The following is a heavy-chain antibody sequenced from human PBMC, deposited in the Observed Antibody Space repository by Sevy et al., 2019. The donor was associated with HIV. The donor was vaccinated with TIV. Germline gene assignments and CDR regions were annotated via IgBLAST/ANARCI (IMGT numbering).Heavy chain of an antibody. Sequence: GGSLRLSCAASGFCLSEYGMHWVRQAPGKGLEWVAVISHDGRNNKYNPDSVKGRFTISRDNSKNTLYLQMNSLRAEDTAIYYCARDRGEILSSAFNYWGQGALVTVSS. CDR2: ISHDGRNNK. J-gene: IGHJ4*02. V-gene: IGHV3-30*04. D-gene: IGHD3-10*01. CDR1: GFCLSEYG. CDR3: ARDRGEILSSAFNY.